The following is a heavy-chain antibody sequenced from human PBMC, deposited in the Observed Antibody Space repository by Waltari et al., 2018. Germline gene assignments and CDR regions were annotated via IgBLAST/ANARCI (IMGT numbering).Heavy chain of an antibody. CDR3: ARDYCDRTNCHGMDV. CDR1: EFTFSSYA. J-gene: IGHJ6*02. D-gene: IGHD2-2*01. Sequence: QVQLVESGGGVVQPGRSLRLSCAASEFTFSSYAMHWVRQAPGKGLEWVAVISYNARNIYYVDSVKGRFTISRDNSKKTLFLQRNSLRDEDTAIYYCARDYCDRTNCHGMDVWGQGTAVTVSS. CDR2: ISYNARNI. V-gene: IGHV3-30*04.